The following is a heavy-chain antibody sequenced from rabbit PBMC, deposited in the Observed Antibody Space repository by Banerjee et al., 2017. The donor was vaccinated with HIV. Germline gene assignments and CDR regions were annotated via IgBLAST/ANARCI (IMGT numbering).Heavy chain of an antibody. V-gene: IGHV1S43*01. CDR1: GISFSSSYW. CDR2: IYTGSSAST. D-gene: IGHD2-1*01. J-gene: IGHJ4*01. Sequence: QSLEESGGDLVKPGASLTLTCTASGISFSSSYWICWVRQAPGKGLEWIACIYTGSSASTWYASWVNGRFTISRSTSLNTVDLKMTSLTAADTATYFCARYDDYGDPFNLWGPGTLVTVS. CDR3: ARYDDYGDPFNL.